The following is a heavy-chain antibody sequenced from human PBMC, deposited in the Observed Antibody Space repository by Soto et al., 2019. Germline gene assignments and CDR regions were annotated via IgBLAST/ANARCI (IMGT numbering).Heavy chain of an antibody. J-gene: IGHJ3*02. Sequence: SETLSLTCTVSGDSISNYYWSWIRQPPGKGLEWIGYIYYSGSTNYNPSLKSRVTISVDTSKNQFSLKLSSVTAADTAVYYCARTIKDYDVLTGYYVGAFDIWGQGTMVTVSS. D-gene: IGHD3-9*01. CDR3: ARTIKDYDVLTGYYVGAFDI. V-gene: IGHV4-59*01. CDR1: GDSISNYY. CDR2: IYYSGST.